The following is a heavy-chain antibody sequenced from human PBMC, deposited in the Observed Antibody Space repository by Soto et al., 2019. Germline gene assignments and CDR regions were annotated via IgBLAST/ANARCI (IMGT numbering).Heavy chain of an antibody. CDR2: ISEDGSDK. Sequence: QVQLVESGGGVVQPGGSLRLSCAASGFTFRGYVTHWVRQAPGKVLEWVAVISEDGSDKYYAGSVQGRFTISRDDSRNTLYLQMNSLRTDDTSVYYCAKGAGRSWHWYFDPWGRGTLVTVSS. CDR3: AKGAGRSWHWYFDP. V-gene: IGHV3-30*18. J-gene: IGHJ2*01. CDR1: GFTFRGYV. D-gene: IGHD6-13*01.